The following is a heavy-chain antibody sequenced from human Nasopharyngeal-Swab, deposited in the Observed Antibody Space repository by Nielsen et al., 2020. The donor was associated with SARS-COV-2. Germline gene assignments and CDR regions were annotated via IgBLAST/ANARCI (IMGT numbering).Heavy chain of an antibody. V-gene: IGHV4-34*01. CDR2: INHSGST. CDR3: ARGLSGIVPAPILGLGPYYYYYYMDV. J-gene: IGHJ6*03. D-gene: IGHD2-2*01. Sequence: RQAPGKGPEWIAEINHSGSTNYNPSLESRVTLSVDTSMNQVSLEVSSVTAADTAVYYCARGLSGIVPAPILGLGPYYYYYYMDVWGKGTTVTVSS.